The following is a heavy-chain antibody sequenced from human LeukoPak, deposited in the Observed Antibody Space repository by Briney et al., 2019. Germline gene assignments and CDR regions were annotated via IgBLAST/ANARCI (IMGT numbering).Heavy chain of an antibody. CDR2: IYYSGST. CDR3: ARGRPGSSGWWL. D-gene: IGHD6-19*01. CDR1: GGSISSSSYY. Sequence: PSETLSLTCTVSGGSISSSSYYWGWIRQPPGKGLEWIGSIYYSGSTYYNPSLKSRVTISVDTSKNQFSLKLSSVTAADTAVYYCARGRPGSSGWWLWGQGTLVTVSS. J-gene: IGHJ4*02. V-gene: IGHV4-39*01.